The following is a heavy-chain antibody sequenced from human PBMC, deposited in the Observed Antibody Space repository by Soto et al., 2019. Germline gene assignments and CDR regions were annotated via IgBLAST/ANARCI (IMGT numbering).Heavy chain of an antibody. V-gene: IGHV3-33*01. CDR3: ARDGGIAVAGPYYYYYGMDV. J-gene: IGHJ6*02. D-gene: IGHD6-19*01. CDR2: IWCDGSNK. CDR1: GFTFSSYG. Sequence: PGGSLRLSCAASGFTFSSYGMHWVRQAPGKGLEWVAVIWCDGSNKYYADSVKGRFTISRDNSKNTLYLQMNSLRAEDTAVYYCARDGGIAVAGPYYYYYGMDVWGQGTTVTVSS.